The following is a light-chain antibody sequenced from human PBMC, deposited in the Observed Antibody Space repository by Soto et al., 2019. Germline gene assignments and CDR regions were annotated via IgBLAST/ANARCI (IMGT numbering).Light chain of an antibody. CDR3: QQYNNWPPWT. CDR1: QTVSTN. CDR2: GAS. V-gene: IGKV3-15*01. J-gene: IGKJ1*01. Sequence: EIVMTQSAVALPLSPGEIPTLSCSHSQTVSTNLAWYQQKPGQAPRLLSYGASTRATGIPARFSGSGSGTEFTLTISSLQSEDFAVYYCQQYNNWPPWTFGQGTKV.